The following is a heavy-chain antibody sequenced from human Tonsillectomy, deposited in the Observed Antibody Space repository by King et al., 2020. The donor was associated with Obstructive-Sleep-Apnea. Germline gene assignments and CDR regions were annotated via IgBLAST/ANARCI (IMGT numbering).Heavy chain of an antibody. Sequence: VQLVESGGGLVQPGGSLRLSCAASGFTFSNYALSWVRQAPGKGLEGVSTIPDSDVRTYYTDSVKDRFTISRDNSKDTLYLHMNSLGAEDTAIYYCAKVEYYGSGEGFWGQGTLVTVSS. D-gene: IGHD3-10*01. CDR2: IPDSDVRT. CDR1: GFTFSNYA. V-gene: IGHV3-23*04. J-gene: IGHJ4*02. CDR3: AKVEYYGSGEGF.